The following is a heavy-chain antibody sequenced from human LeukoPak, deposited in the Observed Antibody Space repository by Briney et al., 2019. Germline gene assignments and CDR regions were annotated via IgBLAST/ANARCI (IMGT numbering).Heavy chain of an antibody. CDR2: IYPVSSHT. CDR3: ARQLRGYTLGY. J-gene: IGHJ4*02. D-gene: IGHD6-13*01. V-gene: IGHV5-51*01. CDR1: GYRFTSYW. Sequence: GESLKISCKGSGYRFTSYWIGWVRQMPGKGLEWMFIIYPVSSHTRSSPSFQAQVTISADKSISTAYLQWSSLKASDTAMYYCARQLRGYTLGYWGQGTLVTVSS.